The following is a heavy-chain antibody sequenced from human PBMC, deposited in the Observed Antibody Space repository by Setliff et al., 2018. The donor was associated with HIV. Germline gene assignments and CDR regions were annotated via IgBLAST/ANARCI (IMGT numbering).Heavy chain of an antibody. D-gene: IGHD3-10*01. V-gene: IGHV4-34*01. CDR2: IYYSGTT. CDR3: ARVKSIKTTLVRLWPRFDL. CDR1: GGSFSGYN. J-gene: IGHJ5*02. Sequence: PSETLSLTCAVYGGSFSGYNWGWIRQPPGKGLEWIGTIYYSGTTYYNPSLQSRVTMSVDTSKNQFSLKVRSLTAADTGLYYCARVKSIKTTLVRLWPRFDLWGQGTQVTVSS.